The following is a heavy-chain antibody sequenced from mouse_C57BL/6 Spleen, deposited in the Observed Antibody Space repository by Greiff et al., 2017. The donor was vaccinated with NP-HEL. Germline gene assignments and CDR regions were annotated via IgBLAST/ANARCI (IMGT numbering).Heavy chain of an antibody. V-gene: IGHV1-72*01. Sequence: QVQLQQPGAELVKPGASVKLSCKASGYTFTSYWVHWVKQRPGRGLEWIGRIDPNSGGTKYNEKFKSKATLTVDKPSSTAYMQLSSLTSEDSAVYYCARSSHDGYYVWFAYWGQGTLVTVSA. CDR1: GYTFTSYW. D-gene: IGHD2-3*01. J-gene: IGHJ3*01. CDR3: ARSSHDGYYVWFAY. CDR2: IDPNSGGT.